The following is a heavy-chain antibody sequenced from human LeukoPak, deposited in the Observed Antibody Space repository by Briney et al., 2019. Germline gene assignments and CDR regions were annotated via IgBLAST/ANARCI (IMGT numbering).Heavy chain of an antibody. CDR1: GFTFSCYS. CDR3: ARTFYDFWSDPTSWFDP. CDR2: ISSSSSYI. Sequence: PGGSLRLSCAASGFTFSCYSMNWVRQAPGKGLEWVSSISSSSSYIYYADSVKGRFTISRDNAKNSLYLQMNSLRAEDTAVYYCARTFYDFWSDPTSWFDPWGQGTLVTVSS. J-gene: IGHJ5*02. V-gene: IGHV3-21*01. D-gene: IGHD3-3*01.